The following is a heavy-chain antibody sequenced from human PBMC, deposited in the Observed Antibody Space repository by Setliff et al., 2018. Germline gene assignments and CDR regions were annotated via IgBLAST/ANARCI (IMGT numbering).Heavy chain of an antibody. V-gene: IGHV1-3*01. CDR3: ARDGEYYGSGFYSTRHYYSNGMDV. Sequence: GASVKVSCKASGYIFTNYVIQWVRQAPGQGLEWMGWINVANGNTRYSPKFQDRITISRDTSANTGYMELSSLRSEDTAVYYCARDGEYYGSGFYSTRHYYSNGMDVWGQGTTVTVSS. CDR1: GYIFTNYV. D-gene: IGHD3-10*01. CDR2: INVANGNT. J-gene: IGHJ6*02.